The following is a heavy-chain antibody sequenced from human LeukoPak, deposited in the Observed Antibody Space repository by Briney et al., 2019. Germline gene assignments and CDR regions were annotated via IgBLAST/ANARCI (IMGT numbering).Heavy chain of an antibody. CDR2: IIPILGIA. J-gene: IGHJ3*02. CDR3: ASGRICGGDCPNAFDI. V-gene: IGHV1-69*04. D-gene: IGHD2-21*02. Sequence: SVKVSFKASGGTFSSYAISWVRQAPGQGLEWMGKIIPILGIANYAQKFQGRVTITADKSTSTAYMELSSLRSEDTAVYYCASGRICGGDCPNAFDIWGQGTMVTVSS. CDR1: GGTFSSYA.